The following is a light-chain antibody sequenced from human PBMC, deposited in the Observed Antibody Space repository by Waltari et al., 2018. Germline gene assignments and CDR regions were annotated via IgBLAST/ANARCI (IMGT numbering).Light chain of an antibody. Sequence: QSVLTQPPSVSGAPGQRVTISCTGRGSTLGAGYDVHWYHQVPRTAPKLLIYGSTSRPLGVPDRFFGSTSGTSASLTITGLQAEDEGDYYCQTYDTSLTVVFGGGTKLTVL. V-gene: IGLV1-40*01. J-gene: IGLJ3*02. CDR3: QTYDTSLTVV. CDR2: GST. CDR1: GSTLGAGYD.